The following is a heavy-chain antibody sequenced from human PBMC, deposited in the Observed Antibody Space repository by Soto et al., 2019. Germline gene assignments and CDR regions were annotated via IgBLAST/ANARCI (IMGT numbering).Heavy chain of an antibody. J-gene: IGHJ5*02. CDR3: ARGKEGVTTGNWFDP. CDR1: GGSFSGYY. V-gene: IGHV4-34*01. CDR2: INHSGST. Sequence: QVQLQQWGAGLLKPSETLSLTCAVYGGSFSGYYWSWIRQPPGKGLEWIGEINHSGSTNYNPSLKSRVTISVDTSKNQFSLKLSSVTAADTAVHYCARGKEGVTTGNWFDPWGQGTLVTVSS. D-gene: IGHD4-17*01.